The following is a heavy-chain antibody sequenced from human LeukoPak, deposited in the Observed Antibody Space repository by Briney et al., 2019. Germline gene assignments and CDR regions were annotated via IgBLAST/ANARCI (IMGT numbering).Heavy chain of an antibody. CDR3: ASSIAVTGKSWLDP. V-gene: IGHV4-61*09. CDR2: IHTNGGT. J-gene: IGHJ5*02. D-gene: IGHD6-19*01. CDR1: GDSISSGSYY. Sequence: SETLSLTCTVSGDSISSGSYYWSWIRQPAGKGPEWIGHIHTNGGTKYNPSLESRVTISLETSDNQFSLELNSVTATDTAVYYCASSIAVTGKSWLDPWGQGTLVTVSS.